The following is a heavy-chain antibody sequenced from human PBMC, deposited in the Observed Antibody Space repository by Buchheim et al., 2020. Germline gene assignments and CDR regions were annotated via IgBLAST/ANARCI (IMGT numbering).Heavy chain of an antibody. V-gene: IGHV3-23*01. CDR1: GFTFTTHA. CDR2: ISTSGNT. D-gene: IGHD2-15*01. CDR3: ARDAGYCSGGNCFQIQFDY. J-gene: IGHJ4*02. Sequence: EVQLLESGGGLVQPGGSLKLSCAASGFTFTTHAMSWVRQTPGKGLEWVSVISTSGNTYYADSVKGRFTISRDISKNTLYLQMNSLRAEDTAVYYCARDAGYCSGGNCFQIQFDYRGQGAL.